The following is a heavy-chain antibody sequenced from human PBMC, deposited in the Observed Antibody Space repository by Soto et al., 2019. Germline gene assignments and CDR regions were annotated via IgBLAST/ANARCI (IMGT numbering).Heavy chain of an antibody. CDR2: IYYSGST. Sequence: SETLSLICTVSGGSISSYYWSWIRQPPGKGLEWIGYIYYSGSTNYNPSLKSRVTISVDTSKNQFSLKLSSVTAADTAVYYCARVLGTYYYDSSGYYYRWFDPWGQGTLVTVSS. D-gene: IGHD3-22*01. CDR3: ARVLGTYYYDSSGYYYRWFDP. CDR1: GGSISSYY. J-gene: IGHJ5*02. V-gene: IGHV4-59*01.